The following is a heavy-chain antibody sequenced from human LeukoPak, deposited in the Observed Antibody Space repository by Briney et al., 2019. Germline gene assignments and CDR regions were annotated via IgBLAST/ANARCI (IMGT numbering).Heavy chain of an antibody. V-gene: IGHV3-30-3*01. Sequence: GGSLRLSCAASGFTFSSYAVHWVRQAPGKGLEWVAVISYDGSNKYYADSVKGRFTISRDNSKNTLYLQMNSLRAEDTAVYYCAKDLSREPPRYFDYWGLGTLVTVSS. CDR3: AKDLSREPPRYFDY. D-gene: IGHD1-26*01. CDR2: ISYDGSNK. CDR1: GFTFSSYA. J-gene: IGHJ4*02.